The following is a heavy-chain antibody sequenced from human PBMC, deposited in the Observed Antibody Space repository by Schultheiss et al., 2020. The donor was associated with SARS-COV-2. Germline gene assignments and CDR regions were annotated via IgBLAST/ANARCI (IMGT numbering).Heavy chain of an antibody. D-gene: IGHD4-11*01. CDR1: GFTFSSYA. Sequence: GGSLRLSCAASGFTFSSYAMSWVSQAPGKGLEWVSHISSSSSTIYYADSVKGRFTISRDNSKNTLYLQMNSLRAEDTAVYYCARDFTTVTTYYYYYYMDVWGKGTTVTVSS. J-gene: IGHJ6*03. CDR2: ISSSSSTI. V-gene: IGHV3-48*01. CDR3: ARDFTTVTTYYYYYYMDV.